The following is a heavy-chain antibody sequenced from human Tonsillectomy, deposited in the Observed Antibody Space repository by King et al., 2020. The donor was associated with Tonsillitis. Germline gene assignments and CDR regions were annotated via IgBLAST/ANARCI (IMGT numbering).Heavy chain of an antibody. Sequence: PLQESGPGPMKPSETLSLSCTVSGFSVASTSYSWGWIRQPPGKGLEWIGTVSFTGTTFYNPSLKSRVTLLIDTFKNQFSLKLTSVTVADSALYFCARHWGVTGPSDPWGQGTLVTVSS. J-gene: IGHJ5*02. D-gene: IGHD2-21*02. CDR3: ARHWGVTGPSDP. V-gene: IGHV4-39*01. CDR2: VSFTGTT. CDR1: GFSVASTSYS.